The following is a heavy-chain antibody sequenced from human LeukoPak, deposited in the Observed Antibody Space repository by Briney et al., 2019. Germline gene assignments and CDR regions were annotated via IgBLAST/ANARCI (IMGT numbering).Heavy chain of an antibody. CDR3: ARTSGDPFDY. CDR2: INEDGGEK. CDR1: GDSISSGDYY. Sequence: LSLTCTVSGDSISSGDYYWTWIRQPPGKGLEWVANINEDGGEKYYADSVKGRFIISRDNARNSLYVQMNNLRAEDTAVYYCARTSGDPFDYWGQGTLVAVSS. V-gene: IGHV3-7*01. D-gene: IGHD6-6*01. J-gene: IGHJ4*02.